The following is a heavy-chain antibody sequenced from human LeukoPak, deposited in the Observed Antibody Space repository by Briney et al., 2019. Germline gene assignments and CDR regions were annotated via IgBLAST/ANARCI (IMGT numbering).Heavy chain of an antibody. V-gene: IGHV4-39*07. Sequence: PSETLSLTCTVSGVSISSTSYNWGWIRQPPGKGLEWIGTMYYSRNTYYNPSLKSRVTISVGTSKNQFSLKLSSVTAADTAVYYCARGTSIIRGFDYWGQGTLVTVSS. CDR3: ARGTSIIRGFDY. D-gene: IGHD3-10*01. J-gene: IGHJ4*02. CDR1: GVSISSTSYN. CDR2: MYYSRNT.